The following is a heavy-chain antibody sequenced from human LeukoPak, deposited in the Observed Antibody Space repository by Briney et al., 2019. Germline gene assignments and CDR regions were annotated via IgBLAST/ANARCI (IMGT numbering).Heavy chain of an antibody. CDR1: GGSFSGYY. Sequence: SETLSLTCAVYGGSFSGYYWSWIRQPPGKGLEWIGEINHSGSTNYNPSLKSRVTISVDTFKNQFSLKLSSVTAADTAVYYCATRYCSGGSCWDDYWGQGTLVTVSS. CDR3: ATRYCSGGSCWDDY. D-gene: IGHD2-15*01. J-gene: IGHJ4*02. CDR2: INHSGST. V-gene: IGHV4-34*01.